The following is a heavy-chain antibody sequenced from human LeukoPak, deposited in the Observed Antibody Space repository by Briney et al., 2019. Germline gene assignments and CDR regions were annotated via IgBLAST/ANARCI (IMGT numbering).Heavy chain of an antibody. CDR1: GFTFSSYW. J-gene: IGHJ4*02. CDR3: ARGGLSSSFDY. D-gene: IGHD6-13*01. CDR2: ISSDGSGT. Sequence: PGGSLRLSCAASGFTFSSYWMHWVRQAPGKGLVWVSRISSDGSGTNYADSVKGRFIISRDNAKSALYLQMNSLRAEDTAVYYCARGGLSSSFDYWGQGTLVTVSS. V-gene: IGHV3-74*01.